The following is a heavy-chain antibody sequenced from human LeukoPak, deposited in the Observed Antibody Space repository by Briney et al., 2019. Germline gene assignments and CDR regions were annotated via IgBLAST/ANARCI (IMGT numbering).Heavy chain of an antibody. CDR2: INTNTANP. J-gene: IGHJ3*02. V-gene: IGHV7-4-1*02. D-gene: IGHD2-21*01. CDR1: GYTFTKYV. CDR3: ARSGLWKVLPAFDI. Sequence: VSVKVSCKASGYTFTKYVMNWVRQAPGQGLEWLGWINTNTANPTYAQGFTGRFVFSLDTSVTTTYLQISSLQDEATAVYYCARSGLWKVLPAFDIWGQETMVTVSS.